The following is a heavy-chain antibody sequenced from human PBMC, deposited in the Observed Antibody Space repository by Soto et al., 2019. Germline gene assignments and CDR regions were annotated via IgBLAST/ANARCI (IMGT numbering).Heavy chain of an antibody. Sequence: EVQVLDSGGDLVQSGGSLRLSCAASGFTFSNYAMSWVRQAPGMGLEWVSSISGGGGSAYYADSVKGRFTISRDNSKNTLYLQMNSLGAEDTAVYYGAKNNLFGSGTKAYWGQGTLVTVSS. J-gene: IGHJ4*02. CDR1: GFTFSNYA. V-gene: IGHV3-23*01. CDR2: ISGGGGSA. D-gene: IGHD3-10*01. CDR3: AKNNLFGSGTKAY.